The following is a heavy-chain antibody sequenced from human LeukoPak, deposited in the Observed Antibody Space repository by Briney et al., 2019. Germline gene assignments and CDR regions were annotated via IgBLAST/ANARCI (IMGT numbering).Heavy chain of an antibody. CDR1: GGSFSGYY. Sequence: SETLSLTCAVYGGSFSGYYWSWIRQPPGKGLEWIGEINHSGSTNYNPSLKSRVTISVDTSKNQFSLKLSSVTAADTAVYYCARHGNLWFGELLPFANYYYYMDVWGKGTTVTISS. J-gene: IGHJ6*03. CDR3: ARHGNLWFGELLPFANYYYYMDV. CDR2: INHSGST. D-gene: IGHD3-10*01. V-gene: IGHV4-34*01.